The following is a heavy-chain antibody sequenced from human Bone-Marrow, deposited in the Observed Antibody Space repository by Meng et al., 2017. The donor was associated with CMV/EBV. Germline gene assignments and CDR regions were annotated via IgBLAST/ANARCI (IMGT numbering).Heavy chain of an antibody. V-gene: IGHV4-59*01. CDR3: ARVPYSNYDYYYGMDV. CDR2: IYYSGST. D-gene: IGHD4-11*01. Sequence: SETLSLTCTVSGGSINSYYWSWIRQPPGKGLEWIGYIYYSGSTNYNPSLKSRVTISVDTSKNQFSLKLSSVTAADTAVYYCARVPYSNYDYYYGMDVWGQGTMVTVSS. J-gene: IGHJ6*02. CDR1: GGSINSYY.